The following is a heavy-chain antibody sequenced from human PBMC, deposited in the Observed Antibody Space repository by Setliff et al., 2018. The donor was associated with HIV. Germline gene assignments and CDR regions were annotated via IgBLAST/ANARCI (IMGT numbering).Heavy chain of an antibody. CDR2: ISASATYI. D-gene: IGHD3-9*01. CDR3: ARDNGRYFDRGWFDP. J-gene: IGHJ5*02. Sequence: GSLRLSCAASGFTFSNYSMNWVRQTPGKGLEWVSSISASATYIYYADSVKGRFTISRDNAENSLYLQMNSLRAGDTAVYYCARDNGRYFDRGWFDPWGQGALVTVSS. CDR1: GFTFSNYS. V-gene: IGHV3-21*01.